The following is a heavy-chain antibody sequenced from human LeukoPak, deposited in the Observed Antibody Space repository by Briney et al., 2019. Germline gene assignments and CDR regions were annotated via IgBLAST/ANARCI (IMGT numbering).Heavy chain of an antibody. CDR3: AREVAVAGFAY. CDR1: GFTFGSYS. Sequence: PGGSLRLSCAASGFTFGSYSMNWVCQAPGKGLEWVSSISSSSSYVYYADSVKGRFTISRDNAKNSLYLQMNSLRAEDTAVYYCAREVAVAGFAYWGQGNLVTVSS. CDR2: ISSSSSYV. D-gene: IGHD6-19*01. V-gene: IGHV3-21*01. J-gene: IGHJ4*02.